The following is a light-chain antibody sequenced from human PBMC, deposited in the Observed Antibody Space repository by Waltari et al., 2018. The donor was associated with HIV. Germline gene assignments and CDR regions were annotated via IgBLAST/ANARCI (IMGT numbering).Light chain of an antibody. Sequence: QSALTQPASVSGSPGQSITISCTGTNSDVGGYNYVSWYQQHPGKAPKLIIYEVSNRPSGISDRFSGAKSGNTASLTISGLQAEDEADYYCFSYRSSSTRVFGGGTKLTAL. J-gene: IGLJ3*02. V-gene: IGLV2-14*01. CDR3: FSYRSSSTRV. CDR2: EVS. CDR1: NSDVGGYNY.